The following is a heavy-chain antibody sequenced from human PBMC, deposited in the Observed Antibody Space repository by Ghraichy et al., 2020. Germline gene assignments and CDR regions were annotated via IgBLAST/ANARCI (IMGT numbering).Heavy chain of an antibody. CDR2: IYYSGST. CDR1: GGSISSSSYY. V-gene: IGHV4-39*01. Sequence: SQTLSLTCTVSGGSISSSSYYWGWIRQPPGKGLEWIGSIYYSGSTYYNPSLKSRVTISVDTSKNQFSLKLSSVTAADTAVYYCARHVTQGWYFDLWGRGTLVTVSS. J-gene: IGHJ2*01. CDR3: ARHVTQGWYFDL.